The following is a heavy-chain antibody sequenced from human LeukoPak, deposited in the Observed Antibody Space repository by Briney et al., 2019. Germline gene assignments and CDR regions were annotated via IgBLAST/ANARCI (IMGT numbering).Heavy chain of an antibody. V-gene: IGHV4-59*08. CDR3: ASVRGGIYHPYY. J-gene: IGHJ4*02. CDR2: IHNNGGT. CDR1: GDSISSYR. Sequence: SETLSLTCNVSGDSISSYRWNWIRQSPGKGLEWIGNIHNNGGTNYNSSLKSRVTISADKSKDQFSLKLTSVTAADTAVYYCASVRGGIYHPYYWGQGTLVTVSS. D-gene: IGHD2-15*01.